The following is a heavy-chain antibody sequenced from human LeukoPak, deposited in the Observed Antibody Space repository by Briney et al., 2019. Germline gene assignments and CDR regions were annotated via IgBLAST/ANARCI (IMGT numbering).Heavy chain of an antibody. CDR1: GGSISSYY. D-gene: IGHD3-10*01. V-gene: IGHV4-59*12. CDR3: AREGTRLFDY. CDR2: IYYSGST. Sequence: SETLSLTCTVSGGSISSYYWSWIRQPPGKGLEWIGYIYYSGSTNYNPSLKSRVTISVDTSKNQFSLKPSSVTAADTAVYYCAREGTRLFDYWGQGTLVTVSS. J-gene: IGHJ4*02.